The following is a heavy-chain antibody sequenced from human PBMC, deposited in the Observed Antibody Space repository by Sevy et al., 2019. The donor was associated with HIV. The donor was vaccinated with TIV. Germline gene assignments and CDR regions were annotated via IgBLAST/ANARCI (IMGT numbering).Heavy chain of an antibody. CDR3: AKGGFTMVRGVFDY. Sequence: GGSLRLSCAASGFSFSSYGMSWVRQTPGQGLEWVSAISGSGGSTYYADSVKGRFTISRDNSKNTLYLQVISLRAEDTGVYYCAKGGFTMVRGVFDYWGQGTLVTVSS. D-gene: IGHD3-10*01. CDR1: GFSFSSYG. V-gene: IGHV3-23*01. J-gene: IGHJ4*02. CDR2: ISGSGGST.